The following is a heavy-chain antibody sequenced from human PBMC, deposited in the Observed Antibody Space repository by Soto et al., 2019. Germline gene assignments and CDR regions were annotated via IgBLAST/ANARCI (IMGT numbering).Heavy chain of an antibody. CDR1: GFTVSSNY. Sequence: SGGSLRLSCAASGFTVSSNYMSWVRQAPGKGLEWVSVIYSGGSTYYADSVKGRFTISRDNSKNTLYLQMNSLRAEDTAVYYCASGPGAIAAAGNVGDYWGQGXLVTVSS. V-gene: IGHV3-53*01. J-gene: IGHJ4*02. CDR3: ASGPGAIAAAGNVGDY. CDR2: IYSGGST. D-gene: IGHD6-13*01.